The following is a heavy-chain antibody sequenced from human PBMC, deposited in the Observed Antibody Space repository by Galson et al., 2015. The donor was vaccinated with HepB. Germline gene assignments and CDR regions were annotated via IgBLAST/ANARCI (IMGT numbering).Heavy chain of an antibody. CDR3: ARSGPYCRTSSCYFFEY. J-gene: IGHJ4*02. Sequence: SLRLSCAASGFTSSSYAMHWVRQAPGKGLEWVAVIWYDGSNKYYGESVEGRFSISRDNSKNTVHLQMNSLRAEDTAVYFCARSGPYCRTSSCYFFEYWGQGTLVTVSS. D-gene: IGHD2-2*01. V-gene: IGHV3-33*01. CDR2: IWYDGSNK. CDR1: GFTSSSYA.